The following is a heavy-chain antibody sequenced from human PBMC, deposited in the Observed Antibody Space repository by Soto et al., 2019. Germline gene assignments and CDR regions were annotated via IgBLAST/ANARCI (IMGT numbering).Heavy chain of an antibody. Sequence: GGSLRLSCAASGFTFSSFGMHWVRQAPGKGLKWVALISYDGSKNYYVDSVKGRFTISRDNSKNTLYLQMNSLRAEDTAVYYCVKEREFYYGSGSYSPFDYWGQGTLVTVSS. J-gene: IGHJ4*02. CDR3: VKEREFYYGSGSYSPFDY. CDR1: GFTFSSFG. CDR2: ISYDGSKN. V-gene: IGHV3-30*18. D-gene: IGHD3-10*01.